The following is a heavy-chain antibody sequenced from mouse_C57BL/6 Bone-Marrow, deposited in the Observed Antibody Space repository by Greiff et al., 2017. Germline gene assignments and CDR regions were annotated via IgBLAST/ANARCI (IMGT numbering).Heavy chain of an antibody. CDR2: MHPNGGSP. CDR1: GYTFTNYW. D-gene: IGHD2-4*01. Sequence: VQLQQSGAELVKPGASVKLSCKASGYTFTNYWMHWVKQRPGQGLEWIGMMHPNGGSPDYNEKFKSEATLTVDKTSRTAYMEPSSLPSEDSAVYYSARYYEYYDGPFDYWGQGTTVTVSS. J-gene: IGHJ2*01. CDR3: ARYYEYYDGPFDY. V-gene: IGHV1-64*01.